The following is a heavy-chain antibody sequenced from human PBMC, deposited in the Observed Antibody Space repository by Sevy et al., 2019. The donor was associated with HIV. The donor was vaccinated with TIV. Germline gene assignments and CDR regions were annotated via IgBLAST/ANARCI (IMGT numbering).Heavy chain of an antibody. J-gene: IGHJ4*02. V-gene: IGHV3-48*02. CDR3: ATLCHYSSRFDY. Sequence: GGSLRLSCAASGFTFSSYSMNWVRQAPGKGLEWVSYISNTSSTIKYADSVKGRFTISRDNAKNSLYLQMNSLGDEDTAVYFCATLCHYSSRFDYWGQGTLVTVSS. CDR2: ISNTSSTI. CDR1: GFTFSSYS. D-gene: IGHD4-4*01.